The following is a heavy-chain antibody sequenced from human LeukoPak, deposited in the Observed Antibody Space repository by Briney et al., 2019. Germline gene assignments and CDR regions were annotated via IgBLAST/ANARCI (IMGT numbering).Heavy chain of an antibody. CDR1: GFTFTSYA. J-gene: IGHJ6*02. Sequence: PGGSLRLSCAASGFTFTSYAMTWVRQAPGKGLEWVSTISGNSHIAYYADSVKGRFTISRDTSKNTLYLQMSSLRVEDTAVYYCAGDSSVTPPLGMDVWGQGTTVTVSS. CDR3: AGDSSVTPPLGMDV. CDR2: ISGNSHIA. D-gene: IGHD4-11*01. V-gene: IGHV3-23*01.